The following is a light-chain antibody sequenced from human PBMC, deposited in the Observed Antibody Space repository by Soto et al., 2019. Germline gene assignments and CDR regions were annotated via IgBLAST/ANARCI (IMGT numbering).Light chain of an antibody. CDR2: QIS. CDR1: QNLVHDNGKTY. V-gene: IGKV2-24*01. CDR3: MQATHFPRT. Sequence: DIVMTQTPLSSPVTLGQPASISCKSTQNLVHDNGKTYLNWLQQRPGQPPRLLIYQISNRFSGVPDRFSGSGAGTDFTLKISRVEAEDVGIYYCMQATHFPRTFGQGTKLEIK. J-gene: IGKJ2*01.